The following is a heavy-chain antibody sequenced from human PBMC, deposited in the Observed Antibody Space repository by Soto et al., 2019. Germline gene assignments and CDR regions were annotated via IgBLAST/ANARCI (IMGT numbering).Heavy chain of an antibody. V-gene: IGHV3-23*01. Sequence: PGGSLRRSCAASGFTFSSYAMSWVRQAPGKGLEWVSAISGSGGSTYYADSVKGRFTISRDKSKNTLYLQMNSLRAEDPAVYYCAKGARRRYDISGYKDYLGQGPLVTVSS. CDR3: AKGARRRYDISGYKDY. CDR2: ISGSGGST. CDR1: GFTFSSYA. J-gene: IGHJ4*02. D-gene: IGHD3-22*01.